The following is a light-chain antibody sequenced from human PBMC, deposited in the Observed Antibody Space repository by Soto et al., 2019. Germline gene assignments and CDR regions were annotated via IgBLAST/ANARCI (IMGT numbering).Light chain of an antibody. V-gene: IGKV3-11*01. Sequence: EIVLTQSPATLSLSPGERATLSCRASQSVSSYLAWYQRKPGQPPRLLIYDASNRATGIPARFSGSGSGTDFTLTISSLEPEDFAVYYCQQRSNWPPLTFGGGTKVEIK. J-gene: IGKJ4*01. CDR3: QQRSNWPPLT. CDR2: DAS. CDR1: QSVSSY.